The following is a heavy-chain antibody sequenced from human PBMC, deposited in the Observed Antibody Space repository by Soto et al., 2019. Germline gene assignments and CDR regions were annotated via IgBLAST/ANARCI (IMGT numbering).Heavy chain of an antibody. CDR3: AKSLKQWLVRGPLDY. CDR1: GFTFSSYG. J-gene: IGHJ4*02. Sequence: GGSLRLSCAASGFTFSSYGMHWVRQAPGKGLEWVAVISYDGSNKYYADSMKGRFTISRDNSKNTLYLQMNSLRAEDTAVYYCAKSLKQWLVRGPLDYWGQGTLVTVSS. D-gene: IGHD6-19*01. V-gene: IGHV3-30*18. CDR2: ISYDGSNK.